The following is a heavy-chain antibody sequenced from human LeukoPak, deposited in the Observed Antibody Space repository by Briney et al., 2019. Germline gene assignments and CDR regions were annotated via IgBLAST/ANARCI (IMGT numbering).Heavy chain of an antibody. J-gene: IGHJ5*02. V-gene: IGHV4-39*07. CDR1: GGSISSSSYY. CDR2: IYYSGST. Sequence: PSETLSLTCTVSGGSISSSSYYWGWIRQPPGKGLEWIGSIYYSGSTYYNPSLKSRVTISVDTSKNQFSLKLSSVTAADTAVYYCARDEGRYCSSTSCGWFDPWGQGTLVTVSS. CDR3: ARDEGRYCSSTSCGWFDP. D-gene: IGHD2-2*01.